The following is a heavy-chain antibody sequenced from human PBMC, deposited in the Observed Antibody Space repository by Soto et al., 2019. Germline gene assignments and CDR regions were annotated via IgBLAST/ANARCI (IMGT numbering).Heavy chain of an antibody. J-gene: IGHJ4*02. V-gene: IGHV1-46*01. CDR3: ARDGVYSTEYTWNYGTYFDY. D-gene: IGHD1-7*01. CDR1: GYTFTSYY. CDR2: INPSGGST. Sequence: VKVSCKASGYTFTSYYMHWVRQAPGQGLEWMGIINPSGGSTSYAQKFQGRVTMTRDTSTSTVYMELSSLRPDDTAMYYCARDGVYSTEYTWNYGTYFDYWGQGALVTVSS.